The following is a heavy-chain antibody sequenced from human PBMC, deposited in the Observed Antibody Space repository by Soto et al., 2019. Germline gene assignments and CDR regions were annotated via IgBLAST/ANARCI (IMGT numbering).Heavy chain of an antibody. V-gene: IGHV3-15*01. Sequence: VQLVESGGGLVKPGGSLRLSCAASGFTFSNAWMSWVRQAPGKGLEWVGRIKSKTDGGTTDYAAPVKGRFTISRDDSKNTLYLQMNSLKTEDTAVYYCTTEWEYCSGGSCYRGYWGQGTLVTVSS. CDR3: TTEWEYCSGGSCYRGY. CDR1: GFTFSNAW. CDR2: IKSKTDGGTT. D-gene: IGHD2-15*01. J-gene: IGHJ4*02.